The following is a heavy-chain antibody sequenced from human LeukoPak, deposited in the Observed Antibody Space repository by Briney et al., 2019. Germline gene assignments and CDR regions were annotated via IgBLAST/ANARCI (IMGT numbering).Heavy chain of an antibody. V-gene: IGHV3-30*18. Sequence: GGSLRLSCAACGFTFSNYAMHWVRQAPGKGLEWVALISYDGSNKYYADSVKGRFTISRDSSKNTLYLQMNSLRAEDTAVYYCAKPRSGGWDPHDAFDIWGQGTIVTVSS. CDR3: AKPRSGGWDPHDAFDI. D-gene: IGHD6-19*01. CDR1: GFTFSNYA. J-gene: IGHJ3*02. CDR2: ISYDGSNK.